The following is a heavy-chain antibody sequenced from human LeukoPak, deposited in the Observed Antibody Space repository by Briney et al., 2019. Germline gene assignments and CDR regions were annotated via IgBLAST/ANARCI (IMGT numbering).Heavy chain of an antibody. D-gene: IGHD3-3*01. CDR1: GYTFTGYY. V-gene: IGHV1-2*06. CDR3: AVVLRFLEWPDY. Sequence: ASVKVSCKASGYTFTGYYMHWVRQAPGQGLEWMGRINPNSGGTNYAQKFQGRVTMTRDTSISTAYMELSRLRSDDTAVYYCAVVLRFLEWPDYWGQGTLVTVSS. J-gene: IGHJ4*02. CDR2: INPNSGGT.